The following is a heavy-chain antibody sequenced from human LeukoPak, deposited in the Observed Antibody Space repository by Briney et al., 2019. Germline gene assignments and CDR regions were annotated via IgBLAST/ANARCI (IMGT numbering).Heavy chain of an antibody. J-gene: IGHJ4*02. CDR2: ISWDGGST. CDR3: AKEGYCSSTSCYGLDY. CDR1: GFTFDDYA. Sequence: PGGSLRLSCAASGFTFDDYAMHWVRPAPGKGLEWVSLISWDGGSTYYADSVKGRFTISRDNSKNSLYLQMNSLRAEDTALYYCAKEGYCSSTSCYGLDYWGQGTLVTVSS. V-gene: IGHV3-43D*03. D-gene: IGHD2-2*01.